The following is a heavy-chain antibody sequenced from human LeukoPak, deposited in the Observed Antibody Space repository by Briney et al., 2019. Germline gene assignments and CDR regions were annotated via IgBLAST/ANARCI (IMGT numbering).Heavy chain of an antibody. CDR3: ATTPGAYYYYHMDV. D-gene: IGHD3-10*01. V-gene: IGHV3-23*01. J-gene: IGHJ6*02. Sequence: GGGTYYADSVKGRFTISRDNSKNTLYLQMNSLRAEDTDVYYCATTPGAYYYYHMDVWGQGTTVTVSS. CDR2: GGGT.